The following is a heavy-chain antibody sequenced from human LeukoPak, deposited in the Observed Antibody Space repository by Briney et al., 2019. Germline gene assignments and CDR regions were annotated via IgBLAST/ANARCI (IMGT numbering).Heavy chain of an antibody. V-gene: IGHV4-61*02. CDR1: GGSISSGSYY. J-gene: IGHJ4*02. CDR3: AREVCSSTSCYTGSGSDY. Sequence: PSETLSLTCTVSGGSISSGSYYWSWIRQPAGKGLEWIGRIYTSGSTNYNPSLKSRVTISVDMSKNQLSLKLSSVTAADTAVYYCAREVCSSTSCYTGSGSDYWGQGILVTVSS. D-gene: IGHD2-2*01. CDR2: IYTSGST.